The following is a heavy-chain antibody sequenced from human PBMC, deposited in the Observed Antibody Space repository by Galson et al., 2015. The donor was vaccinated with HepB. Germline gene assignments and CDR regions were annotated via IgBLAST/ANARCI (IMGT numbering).Heavy chain of an antibody. Sequence: SLRLAGAASGFTFSSYGMHGARQAPGKGLEWVPVIWYDGNNKYYADSVKGRFTISRDNSKNTLYLQMNSLRAEDTAVYYCARALLGFGELFNFDYWGQGTLVTVSS. CDR1: GFTFSSYG. V-gene: IGHV3-33*01. J-gene: IGHJ4*02. D-gene: IGHD3-10*01. CDR2: IWYDGNNK. CDR3: ARALLGFGELFNFDY.